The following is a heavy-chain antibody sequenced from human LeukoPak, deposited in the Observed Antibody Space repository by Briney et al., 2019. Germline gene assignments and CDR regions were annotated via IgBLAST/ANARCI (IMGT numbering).Heavy chain of an antibody. Sequence: RSGGSLRLSCAASGFTFSNSAMSWVRQAPGKGLEWVAVISYDGSSKYYVDSVKGRLTISRDNSKNTLYLQMNSLRAEDTAVYYCAKDRAGSIATYADYWGQGTLVTVSS. J-gene: IGHJ4*02. V-gene: IGHV3-30*18. CDR3: AKDRAGSIATYADY. CDR1: GFTFSNSA. CDR2: ISYDGSSK. D-gene: IGHD6-19*01.